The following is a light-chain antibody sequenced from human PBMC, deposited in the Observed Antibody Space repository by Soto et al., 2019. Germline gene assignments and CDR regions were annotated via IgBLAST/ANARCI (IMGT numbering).Light chain of an antibody. CDR3: QQYDNLPPYT. CDR2: DAS. CDR1: HDISNY. Sequence: DIQMTQSPSSLSASVGDRVTITCQASHDISNYLNWYQQKPGKAPKLLIYDASNLETGVPSRFSGSGSGTDFTFTISNLQPEDIATYYCQQYDNLPPYTFGQGTKLEIK. J-gene: IGKJ2*01. V-gene: IGKV1-33*01.